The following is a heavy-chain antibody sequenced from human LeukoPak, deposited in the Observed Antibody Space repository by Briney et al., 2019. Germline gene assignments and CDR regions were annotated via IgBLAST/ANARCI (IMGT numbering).Heavy chain of an antibody. CDR2: LYQSGRA. Sequence: PSETLSLTCTVSGGSISSDGYSWTWIRQPPGKGLEWIAYLYQSGRAYYNPSLKSRVTISMDTSKNQFSLKLRSVTAADTAVYFCARGGYYDSGFSPTNWFDPWGQGTLVTVSS. V-gene: IGHV4-30-2*01. CDR1: GGSISSDGYS. CDR3: ARGGYYDSGFSPTNWFDP. D-gene: IGHD3-22*01. J-gene: IGHJ5*02.